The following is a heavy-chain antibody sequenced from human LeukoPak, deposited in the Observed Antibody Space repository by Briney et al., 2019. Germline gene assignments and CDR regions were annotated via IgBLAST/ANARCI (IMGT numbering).Heavy chain of an antibody. CDR3: VRQTSDYYYYYIDV. J-gene: IGHJ6*03. V-gene: IGHV4-39*01. D-gene: IGHD3-10*01. CDR2: IYYSGTT. CDR1: GGFISSSNYY. Sequence: SETLSLTCAVSGGFISSSNYYWGWVRQPPGKGLEWIGTIYYSGTTYYSPSLESRVTISEDMSKNQFSLTLRSVTAADTAVYYCVRQTSDYYYYYIDVWGVGTPVIVSS.